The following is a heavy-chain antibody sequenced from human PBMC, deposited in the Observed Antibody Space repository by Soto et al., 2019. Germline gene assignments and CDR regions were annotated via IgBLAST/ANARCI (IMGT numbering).Heavy chain of an antibody. CDR3: ARGGDSSSLRAFYSYGIDV. D-gene: IGHD6-6*01. Sequence: QVQLVQSGAEVKKPGSSVKVSCKASGGTFNTYSFGWLRQAPGQGLQWMGSIIPFIGAPNYEQNFQDRVTITADESTTTAYMELSGLKSEDTAVYFCARGGDSSSLRAFYSYGIDVWGQGTSVTVSS. J-gene: IGHJ6*02. V-gene: IGHV1-69*18. CDR1: GGTFNTYS. CDR2: IIPFIGAP.